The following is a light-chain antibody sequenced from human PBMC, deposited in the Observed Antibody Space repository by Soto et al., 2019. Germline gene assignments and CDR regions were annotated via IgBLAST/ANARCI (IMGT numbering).Light chain of an antibody. V-gene: IGLV2-14*01. Sequence: ALTQPPSVSVSPGQSVTSSCTGTKKGVGGYNYVSWYQQHPGKAPKLMIYDVSNRPSGVSNRFSGSKSGNTASLTISGLQAEDEADYYCSSYTCSSTYVFGTGTKVTVL. CDR1: KKGVGGYNY. J-gene: IGLJ1*01. CDR3: SSYTCSSTYV. CDR2: DVS.